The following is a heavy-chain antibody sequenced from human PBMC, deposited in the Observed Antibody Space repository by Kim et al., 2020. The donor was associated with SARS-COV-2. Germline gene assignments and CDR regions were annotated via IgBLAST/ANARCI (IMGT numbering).Heavy chain of an antibody. CDR3: ARDFHHAWFGEYDAFDI. J-gene: IGHJ3*02. D-gene: IGHD3-10*01. CDR2: ISSSGSTI. CDR1: GFTFSSYE. V-gene: IGHV3-48*03. Sequence: GGSLRLSCAASGFTFSSYEMNWVRQAPGKGLEWVSYISSSGSTIYYADSVKGRFTISRDNAKNSLYLQMNSLRAEDTAVYYCARDFHHAWFGEYDAFDIWGQGTMVTVSS.